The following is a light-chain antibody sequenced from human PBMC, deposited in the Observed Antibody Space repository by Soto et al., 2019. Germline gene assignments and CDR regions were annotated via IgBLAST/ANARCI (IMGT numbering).Light chain of an antibody. CDR3: QQFQTWPWT. J-gene: IGKJ1*01. V-gene: IGKV1-6*02. Sequence: IQMTQSPSSLSASVRDRVTITCRASQDIGNDLGWYQQKPGKAPNLLIYAASSLRSGVPSRFSGSGSGTHFTLTINSLQAEDSATYFCQQFQTWPWTFGQGTKVEIK. CDR2: AAS. CDR1: QDIGND.